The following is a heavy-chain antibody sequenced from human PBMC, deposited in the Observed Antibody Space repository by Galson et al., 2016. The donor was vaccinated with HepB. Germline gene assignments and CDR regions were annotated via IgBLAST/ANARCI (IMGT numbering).Heavy chain of an antibody. CDR3: ARVREQQLLVAFDI. CDR1: GFTFTRYN. V-gene: IGHV3-21*01. J-gene: IGHJ3*02. CDR2: ISSGSSYI. D-gene: IGHD6-13*01. Sequence: SLRLSCATSGFTFTRYNMNWVRQAPGKGLEWVSSISSGSSYIYYADSVKGRFTISRDNVKKSLYLQMNSLRPEDTAVYYCARVREQQLLVAFDIWGQGTMVTVSS.